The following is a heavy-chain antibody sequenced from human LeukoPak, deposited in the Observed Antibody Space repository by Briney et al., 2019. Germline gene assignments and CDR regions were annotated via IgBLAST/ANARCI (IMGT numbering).Heavy chain of an antibody. J-gene: IGHJ6*03. CDR3: ARAGETTVTTNGFLRYYYYYMDV. D-gene: IGHD4-17*01. CDR2: ISGSGGST. V-gene: IGHV3-23*01. Sequence: GGTLRFSCAASGFTFSSYGMSWVRQAPGKGLEWVSAISGSGGSTYYADSVKGRFTISRDNSKNTLYLQMNSLRAEDTAVYYCARAGETTVTTNGFLRYYYYYMDVWGKGTTVTVSS. CDR1: GFTFSSYG.